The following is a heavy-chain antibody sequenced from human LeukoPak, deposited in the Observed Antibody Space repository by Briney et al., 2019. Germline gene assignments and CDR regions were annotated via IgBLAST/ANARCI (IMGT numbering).Heavy chain of an antibody. CDR1: GFTFSLYW. J-gene: IGHJ3*02. V-gene: IGHV3-7*04. CDR3: ARVRSTFDI. CDR2: INQAGSVK. Sequence: SGGSLRLSCAASGFTFSLYWMSWVRDAPGTGLEWVANINQAGSVKYYVDSLKGRFTISRDNTKSSLYLQVNSLRAEDTAVYYCARVRSTFDIGGQGTMVTVS.